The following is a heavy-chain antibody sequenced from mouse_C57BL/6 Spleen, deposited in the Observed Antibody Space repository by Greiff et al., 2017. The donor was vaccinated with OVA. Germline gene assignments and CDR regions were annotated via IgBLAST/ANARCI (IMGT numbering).Heavy chain of an antibody. CDR2: IDPEDGDT. J-gene: IGHJ1*03. CDR1: GFNITDYY. Sequence: VQLKQSGAELVRPGASVKLSCTASGFNITDYYMHWVKQRPEQGLEWIGGIDPEDGDTDYAAKFQGKATMTADTSSNTAYLQLSSLTSEDTAVYYCTYIYYYGSWYFVVWGTETTVTVS. V-gene: IGHV14-1*01. D-gene: IGHD1-1*01. CDR3: TYIYYYGSWYFVV.